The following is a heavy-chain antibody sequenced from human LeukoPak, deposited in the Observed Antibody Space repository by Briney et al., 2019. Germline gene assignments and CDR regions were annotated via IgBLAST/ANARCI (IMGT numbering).Heavy chain of an antibody. V-gene: IGHV3-74*01. CDR1: GFTFSSYW. J-gene: IGHJ4*02. CDR3: ARVPPMEAFDY. D-gene: IGHD3-10*01. CDR2: INSDGSST. Sequence: GGSLRLSCAASGFTFSSYWMHWVRQAPGKGLVWVSRINSDGSSTSYADSVKGRFTISRDNAKNTLYLQMNSLRAEDTAVYYCARVPPMEAFDYWGQGTLVTVSS.